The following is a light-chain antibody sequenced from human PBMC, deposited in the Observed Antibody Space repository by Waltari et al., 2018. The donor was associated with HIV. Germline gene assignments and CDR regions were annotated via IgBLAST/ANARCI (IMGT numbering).Light chain of an antibody. V-gene: IGKV1-5*03. CDR2: KAS. CDR3: QQFYIYPLT. J-gene: IGKJ4*01. Sequence: DIHLTQSPSTLSASVGERVTITCRASQTIDTWMAWYQQKPGKAPKVLISKASSLESGVPSRFSGTGSGTEFTLIISSLQPDDLATYYCQQFYIYPLTFGGGTKVQIK. CDR1: QTIDTW.